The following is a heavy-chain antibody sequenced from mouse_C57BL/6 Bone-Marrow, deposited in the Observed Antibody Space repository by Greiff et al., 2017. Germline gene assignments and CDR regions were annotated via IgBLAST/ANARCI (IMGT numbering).Heavy chain of an antibody. Sequence: QVQLQQPGAELVKPGASVKLSCKASGYTFTSYWMHWVKQRPGRGLEWIGRIDPNSGGTKYNEKFKSKATLTVDKPSGTAYLQLRSLTSEDSAVYYCARPHDYDDGVDYWGQGTTLTVSS. D-gene: IGHD2-4*01. CDR1: GYTFTSYW. CDR3: ARPHDYDDGVDY. CDR2: IDPNSGGT. V-gene: IGHV1-72*01. J-gene: IGHJ2*01.